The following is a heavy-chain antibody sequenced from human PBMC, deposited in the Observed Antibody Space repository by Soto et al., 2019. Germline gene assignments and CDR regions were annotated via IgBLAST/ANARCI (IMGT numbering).Heavy chain of an antibody. J-gene: IGHJ4*01. Sequence: PGESLKISCKGSGYRFASYRSAWVRQMPGKGLEWMGIIDPSDSDIRYSPSFQGQVTISADKSISTAYLQWSSLKASDTAIYYCARSFIDNFDYWGHGTLVTVSS. CDR3: ARSFIDNFDY. V-gene: IGHV5-51*01. D-gene: IGHD2-15*01. CDR2: IDPSDSDI. CDR1: GYRFASYR.